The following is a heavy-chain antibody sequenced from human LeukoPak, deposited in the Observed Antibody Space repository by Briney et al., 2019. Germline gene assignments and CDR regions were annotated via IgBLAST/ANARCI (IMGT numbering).Heavy chain of an antibody. V-gene: IGHV4-34*01. CDR3: ARGLVVVPAAGCWFDP. J-gene: IGHJ5*02. CDR2: INHSGST. CDR1: GGSFSGYY. D-gene: IGHD2-2*01. Sequence: PSETLSLTCAVYGGSFSGYYWSWIRQPPGKGLEWIGEINHSGSTNYNPSLKSRVTISVDTSKNQFSLKLSSVTAADTAVYYCARGLVVVPAAGCWFDPWGQGILVTVSS.